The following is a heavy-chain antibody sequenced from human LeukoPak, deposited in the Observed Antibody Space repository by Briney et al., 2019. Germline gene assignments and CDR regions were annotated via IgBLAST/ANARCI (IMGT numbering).Heavy chain of an antibody. CDR2: IYYSGST. CDR1: GGSISSSSYY. Sequence: PSETLSLTCTVSGGSISSSSYYWGWIRQPPGKGLEWIGSIYYSGSTYYNPSLKSRVTISVDTSKNQFSLKLSSVTAADTAVYYCARDWGQRGVGTTLANWGQGTLVIVSS. J-gene: IGHJ4*02. V-gene: IGHV4-39*07. CDR3: ARDWGQRGVGTTLAN. D-gene: IGHD1/OR15-1a*01.